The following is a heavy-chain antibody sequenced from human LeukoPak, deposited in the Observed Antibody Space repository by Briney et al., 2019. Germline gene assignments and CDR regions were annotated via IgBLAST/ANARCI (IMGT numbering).Heavy chain of an antibody. CDR1: GYNFISHS. CDR2: INPDDSDT. D-gene: IGHD3-3*01. CDR3: ARTTQRTIFGVAEDALDI. Sequence: GECLKISCRCSGYNFISHSIGWVRQMSGKGLEWMGIINPDDSDTRYSPSFQGQVTISADKSISTAYLQWSSLKASDTAMYYCARTTQRTIFGVAEDALDIWGQGTMVTVSS. J-gene: IGHJ3*02. V-gene: IGHV5-51*01.